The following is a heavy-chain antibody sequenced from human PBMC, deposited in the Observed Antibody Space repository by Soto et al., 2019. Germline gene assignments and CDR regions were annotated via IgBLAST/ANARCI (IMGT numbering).Heavy chain of an antibody. J-gene: IGHJ3*02. CDR3: ARDREVYYYDSSGYQPWPRAFDI. D-gene: IGHD3-22*01. V-gene: IGHV1-8*01. Sequence: ASVKVSCKASGYTFTSYDINWVRQATGQGLEWMGWMNPNFGTTNYAQKFQGRVTITTNESISTAYMELSSLRSEDTAVYYCARDREVYYYDSSGYQPWPRAFDIWGQGTMVTVSS. CDR2: MNPNFGTT. CDR1: GYTFTSYD.